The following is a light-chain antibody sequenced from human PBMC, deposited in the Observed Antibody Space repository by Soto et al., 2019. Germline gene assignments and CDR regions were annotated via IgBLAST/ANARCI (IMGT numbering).Light chain of an antibody. V-gene: IGLV2-23*01. CDR1: SDVVGNYNL. CDR3: CSYAGSRTFV. J-gene: IGLJ3*02. CDR2: EGN. Sequence: QSALTQPASVSGSPGQSITISCTGTSDVVGNYNLVSWYQQHPGKAPKLIIYEGNKRPSGVSNRFSGSKSANTASLTISGLRAEDEADYYCCSYAGSRTFVFGGGTKLTVL.